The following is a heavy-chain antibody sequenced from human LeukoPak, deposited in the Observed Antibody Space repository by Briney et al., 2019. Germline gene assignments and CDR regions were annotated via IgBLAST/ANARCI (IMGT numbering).Heavy chain of an antibody. V-gene: IGHV1-18*01. Sequence: ASVKVSCKASGYTFTSYGISWVRQAPGQGLEWMGWISAYNGNTNYAQKLQGRVTMTTDTSTSTAYMELRSLRSEDTAVYYCARDSKGTRYCSSTSCFSFDPWGQGTLVTVSS. D-gene: IGHD2-2*01. CDR2: ISAYNGNT. J-gene: IGHJ5*02. CDR3: ARDSKGTRYCSSTSCFSFDP. CDR1: GYTFTSYG.